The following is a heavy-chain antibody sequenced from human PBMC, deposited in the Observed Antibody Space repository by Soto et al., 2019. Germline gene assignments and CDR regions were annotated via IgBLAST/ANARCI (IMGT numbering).Heavy chain of an antibody. CDR3: AKDRGGGAVVPDY. J-gene: IGHJ4*02. D-gene: IGHD2-21*01. CDR1: GFSFTTYG. V-gene: IGHV3-33*06. Sequence: QVQLVESGGGVVQPGRSLRLSCAASGFSFTTYGMHWVRQAPGEGLEWVAVIWFDGSTKYYADSVKGRFTISRDTSKNTVFLQMDSVRVEDTAVNYCAKDRGGGAVVPDYWGQGTLVTVSS. CDR2: IWFDGSTK.